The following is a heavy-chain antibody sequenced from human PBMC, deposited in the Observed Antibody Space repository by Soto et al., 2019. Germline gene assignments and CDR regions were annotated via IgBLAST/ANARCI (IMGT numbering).Heavy chain of an antibody. CDR1: GFTISSYA. J-gene: IGHJ3*02. D-gene: IGHD5-18*01. CDR2: ISGSGGST. Sequence: EVQLLESGGGLVQPGGSLRLSCAAFGFTISSYAMSWVRQTPGKGLERVSAISGSGGSTYYADSVKGRFPIARDNSKNTLYLQMNSLRAEDTAVYYCAKDIRGYSYGYRAFDIWGQGTMVTVSS. CDR3: AKDIRGYSYGYRAFDI. V-gene: IGHV3-23*01.